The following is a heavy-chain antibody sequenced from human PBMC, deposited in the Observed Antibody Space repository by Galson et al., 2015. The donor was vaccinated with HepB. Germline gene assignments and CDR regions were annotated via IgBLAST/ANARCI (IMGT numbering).Heavy chain of an antibody. CDR1: GYTFTSYG. J-gene: IGHJ6*02. CDR3: ARPQGGKYCSSTSCSTFAPMDV. V-gene: IGHV1-18*04. Sequence: SVKVSCKASGYTFTSYGISWVRQAPGQGPEWMGWISGYNENTNYAQKLQGRVTMTTDTSTSTTYMELSSLRSEDTAVYYCARPQGGKYCSSTSCSTFAPMDVWGQGTTVTVSS. D-gene: IGHD2-2*01. CDR2: ISGYNENT.